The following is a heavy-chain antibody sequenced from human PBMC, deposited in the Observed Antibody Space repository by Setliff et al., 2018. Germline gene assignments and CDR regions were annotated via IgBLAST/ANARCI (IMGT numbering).Heavy chain of an antibody. CDR3: ARTGTYRYFDY. D-gene: IGHD1-1*01. CDR1: GDSMNSGVYY. Sequence: SETLPLTCKVSGDSMNSGVYYWAWIRQPPGKGLEWIGRIYSGGTTYYNSSLKSRVTISVDTSKSQFSLRLNSVTAADTAVYYCARTGTYRYFDYWGRGTLVTVSS. V-gene: IGHV4-39*01. CDR2: IYSGGTT. J-gene: IGHJ4*02.